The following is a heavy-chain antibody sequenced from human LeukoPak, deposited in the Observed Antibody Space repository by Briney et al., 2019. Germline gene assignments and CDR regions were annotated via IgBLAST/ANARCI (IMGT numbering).Heavy chain of an antibody. J-gene: IGHJ6*03. CDR3: ARVKRHYYYMDV. CDR1: GGSISSGSYY. Sequence: PSHTLSLTCTVSGGSISSGSYYWSWIRQPAGKGLEWIGRIYTSGSTNYNPSLKSRVTISVDTSKNQFSLKLSSVTAADTAVYYCARVKRHYYYMDVWGKGTTVTISS. V-gene: IGHV4-61*02. CDR2: IYTSGST.